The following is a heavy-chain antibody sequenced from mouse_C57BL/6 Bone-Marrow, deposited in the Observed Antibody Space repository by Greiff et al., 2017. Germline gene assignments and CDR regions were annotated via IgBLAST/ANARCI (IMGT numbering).Heavy chain of an antibody. D-gene: IGHD1-1*01. J-gene: IGHJ4*01. Sequence: DVQLVESGGDLVKPGGSLKLSCAASGFTFSSYGMSWVRQTPDKRLEWVATISSGGSYTYYPDSVKGRFTISRDNAKNTLYLQMSSLKSEDTAMYYCAITTVSYYAMDDWGQGTSVTVSS. V-gene: IGHV5-6*01. CDR1: GFTFSSYG. CDR3: AITTVSYYAMDD. CDR2: ISSGGSYT.